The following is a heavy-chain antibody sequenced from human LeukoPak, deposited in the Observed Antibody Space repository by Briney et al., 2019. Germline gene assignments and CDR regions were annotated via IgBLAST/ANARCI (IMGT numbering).Heavy chain of an antibody. CDR3: AKSTRWSSEY. Sequence: GGSLRLSCVVSGFTFSDYWMIWVRQAPGKGLEWVASIKQDGREIHYVDSVKGRFTVSRDNTKNTLFLQMNSLRADDTAVYYCAKSTRWSSEYWGQGTLVTVSS. D-gene: IGHD2-15*01. CDR1: GFTFSDYW. V-gene: IGHV3-7*01. J-gene: IGHJ4*02. CDR2: IKQDGREI.